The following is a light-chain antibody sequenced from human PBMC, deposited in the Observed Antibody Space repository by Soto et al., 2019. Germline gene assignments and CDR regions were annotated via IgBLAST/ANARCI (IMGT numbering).Light chain of an antibody. J-gene: IGLJ1*01. CDR1: SGDVGGYNS. CDR3: SSYACNTEDV. CDR2: DVS. V-gene: IGLV2-8*01. Sequence: QSVLTQPPSASGSPGQSVTISCTGTSGDVGGYNSVSWYQQHPGKAPKLIIYDVSKRPSGVPDRFPGSKSGTTASLTVSGFQAEDECDYFCSSYACNTEDVVGSGTKVNV.